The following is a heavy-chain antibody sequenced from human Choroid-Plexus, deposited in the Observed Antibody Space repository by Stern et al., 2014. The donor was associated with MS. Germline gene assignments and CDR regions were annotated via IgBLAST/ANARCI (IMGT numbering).Heavy chain of an antibody. D-gene: IGHD2-8*01. CDR1: GFTFGSCA. Sequence: QVQLVESGGGVVQPGRPLRLSCVASGFTFGSCAMHWVRQAPGKGLEWVAGVSYDGSNKYYADSVKGRFTISRDNSQNTLYIQMSTLRPEDTAVYYCAKDRQCLTYFFAPWGQGPLVPVPS. CDR3: AKDRQCLTYFFAP. CDR2: VSYDGSNK. V-gene: IGHV3-30*18. J-gene: IGHJ5*02.